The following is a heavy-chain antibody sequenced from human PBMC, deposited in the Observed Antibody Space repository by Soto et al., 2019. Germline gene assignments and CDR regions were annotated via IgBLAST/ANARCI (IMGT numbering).Heavy chain of an antibody. V-gene: IGHV1-2*02. CDR2: INPKSGGT. CDR3: ARGIVVVPAAISWYGMDV. CDR1: GGTFTANY. Sequence: GASVKVSCKASGGTFTANYIHWVRQAPGQGFEWMGWINPKSGGTNYAQKFQGRVTITADESTSTAYMALSSLRSEDTAVYYCARGIVVVPAAISWYGMDVWGQGTTVTVSS. J-gene: IGHJ6*02. D-gene: IGHD2-2*02.